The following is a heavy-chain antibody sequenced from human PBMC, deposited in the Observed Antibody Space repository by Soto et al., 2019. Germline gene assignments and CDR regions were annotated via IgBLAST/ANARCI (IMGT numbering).Heavy chain of an antibody. D-gene: IGHD6-19*01. J-gene: IGHJ6*03. Sequence: QDQLVQSGAEVKKPGASVTVSCKASGYSFTNYGITWVRQAPGQGLEWMGWISGFNGNTHYAQKLQGRVTMTTDASTSTAYMELRSLRSDDTAVYYCARDRGVAPPVAGNTHYYYCMDVWGKGTTVTVPS. CDR2: ISGFNGNT. CDR3: ARDRGVAPPVAGNTHYYYCMDV. CDR1: GYSFTNYG. V-gene: IGHV1-18*01.